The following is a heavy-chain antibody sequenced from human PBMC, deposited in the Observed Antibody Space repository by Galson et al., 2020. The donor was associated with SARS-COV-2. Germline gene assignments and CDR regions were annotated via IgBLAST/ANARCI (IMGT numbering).Heavy chain of an antibody. Sequence: GESLKISCKASGYTFTGYYMHWVRQAPGQGLEWMGWINPNSGGPNYAQKFQGRVTMTRDTSISTAYMELSRLRSDDTAVYYCARAEYYYGSGTIDYWGQGTLVTVSS. D-gene: IGHD3-10*01. CDR1: GYTFTGYY. CDR2: INPNSGGP. J-gene: IGHJ4*02. CDR3: ARAEYYYGSGTIDY. V-gene: IGHV1-2*02.